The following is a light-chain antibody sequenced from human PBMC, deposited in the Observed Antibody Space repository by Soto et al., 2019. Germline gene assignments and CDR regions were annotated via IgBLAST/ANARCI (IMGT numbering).Light chain of an antibody. CDR2: GVS. CDR3: SSYTSTTTVI. J-gene: IGLJ2*01. V-gene: IGLV2-14*01. Sequence: QSALTQPASVSGSPGQSIAISCTGTSSDVGGYNYVSWYRQHAGKAPKLMIYGVSYRPSGISNRFSGSKSGNTASLTISGLQTEDEDDYYCSSYTSTTTVIFGGGTKLTVL. CDR1: SSDVGGYNY.